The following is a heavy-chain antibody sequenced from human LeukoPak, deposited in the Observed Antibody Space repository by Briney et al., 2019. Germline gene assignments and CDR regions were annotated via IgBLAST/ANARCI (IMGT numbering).Heavy chain of an antibody. V-gene: IGHV4-59*08. Sequence: SETLSLTCTVSGGSISSYYWSWIRQPPGKGLEWIGYIYYSGSTNYNPSLKSRVTISVDTSKNQFSLKLSSVTAADTAVYYCARHQRGDGYNRWGQGTLVTVSS. CDR1: GGSISSYY. CDR3: ARHQRGDGYNR. D-gene: IGHD5-24*01. J-gene: IGHJ4*02. CDR2: IYYSGST.